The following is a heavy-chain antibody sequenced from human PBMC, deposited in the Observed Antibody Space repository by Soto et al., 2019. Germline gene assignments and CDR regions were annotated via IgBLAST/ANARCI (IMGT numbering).Heavy chain of an antibody. V-gene: IGHV4-39*01. D-gene: IGHD3-16*01. Sequence: QLQLQESGPGLVKPSETLSLTCTVSGGSISSSSYYWGWIRQPPGKGLEWIGSIYYSGSTYYNPSLKSRVTISVDTSKNQFSLKLSSVTAADTAVYYCARQGLGSARRFDYWGQGTLVTVSS. CDR1: GGSISSSSYY. J-gene: IGHJ4*02. CDR3: ARQGLGSARRFDY. CDR2: IYYSGST.